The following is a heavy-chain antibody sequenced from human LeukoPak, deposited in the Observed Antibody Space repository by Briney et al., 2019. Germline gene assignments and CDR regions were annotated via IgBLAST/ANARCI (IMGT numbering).Heavy chain of an antibody. CDR2: IYYSGST. J-gene: IGHJ4*02. V-gene: IGHV4-31*03. Sequence: SETLSLTGTVSGGSISGGGYYWSWIRQHPGKGLEWIGYIYYSGSTYYNPSLKSRVTISVDTSKNQFSLKLSSVTAADTAVYYRARAGTWIKGPFDYWGQGTLVTVSS. CDR3: ARAGTWIKGPFDY. D-gene: IGHD6-13*01. CDR1: GGSISGGGYY.